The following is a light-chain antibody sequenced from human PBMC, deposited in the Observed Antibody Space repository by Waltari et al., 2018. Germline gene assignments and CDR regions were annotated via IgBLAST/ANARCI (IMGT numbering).Light chain of an antibody. CDR1: QSVRSY. J-gene: IGKJ4*01. CDR2: DAS. CDR3: QQRHDWPLN. V-gene: IGKV3-11*01. Sequence: EILLTQPQVTLSVSQGERATLYCKASQSVRSYLAWYQQKPGQAPRLLIYDASNRASGIPARFSGSGSGTDFTLTISNVEPEDFAVYYCQQRHDWPLNFGGGTKLEIK.